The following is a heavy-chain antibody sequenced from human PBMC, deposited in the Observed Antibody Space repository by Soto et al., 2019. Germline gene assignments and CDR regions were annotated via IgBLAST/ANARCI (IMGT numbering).Heavy chain of an antibody. V-gene: IGHV3-7*01. CDR1: GFTFSSYW. Sequence: PGGSLRLSCAASGFTFSSYWMSWVRQAPGKGLEWVANIKQDGSEKYYVDSVKGRFTISRDNAENSLYLQMNSLRAEDTAVYYCAREGANYYYYYGMDVWGQGTTVTVSS. J-gene: IGHJ6*02. D-gene: IGHD3-16*01. CDR2: IKQDGSEK. CDR3: AREGANYYYYYGMDV.